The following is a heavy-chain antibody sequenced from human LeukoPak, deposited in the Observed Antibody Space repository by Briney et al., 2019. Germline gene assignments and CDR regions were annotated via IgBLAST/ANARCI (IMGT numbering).Heavy chain of an antibody. V-gene: IGHV3-30*04. J-gene: IGHJ5*02. Sequence: GGSLRLSCAASGFTFSSFAMHWVRQAPGKGLEWVALISYDGGNEYYADSVKGRFTISRDNYKDTLTLQMNSLRAEDTAIYYCAILSWDGRGTFSWGQGTLVTVSS. CDR2: ISYDGGNE. CDR1: GFTFSSFA. D-gene: IGHD2/OR15-2a*01. CDR3: AILSWDGRGTFS.